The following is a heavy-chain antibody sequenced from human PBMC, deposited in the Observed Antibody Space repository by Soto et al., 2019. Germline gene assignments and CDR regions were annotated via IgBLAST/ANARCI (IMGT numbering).Heavy chain of an antibody. D-gene: IGHD3-22*01. V-gene: IGHV4-4*07. CDR1: GASVRTNY. Sequence: QVQLEESGPGLVKSSETLSLICRVSGASVRTNYWSWIRQPAGKGLEWIGRVYATGRSNYNPSLMNRATMSVDTSQNQFSLSLTSLTAADTATYYCARDPLPPESSAPWGRGILVTVSS. CDR2: VYATGRS. CDR3: ARDPLPPESSAP. J-gene: IGHJ5*02.